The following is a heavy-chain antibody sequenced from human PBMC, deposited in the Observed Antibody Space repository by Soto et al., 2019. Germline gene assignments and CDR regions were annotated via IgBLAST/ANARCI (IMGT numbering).Heavy chain of an antibody. V-gene: IGHV3-23*01. CDR3: AKDPIYDFWSGWPPDDY. Sequence: GGSLRLSCAASGFTFSSYAMSWVRQAPGKGLEWVSAISGSGGSTYYADSVKGRFTISRDNSKNTLYLQMNSLRAEDTAVYYCAKDPIYDFWSGWPPDDYWGQGTLVTVSS. D-gene: IGHD3-3*01. CDR2: ISGSGGST. J-gene: IGHJ4*02. CDR1: GFTFSSYA.